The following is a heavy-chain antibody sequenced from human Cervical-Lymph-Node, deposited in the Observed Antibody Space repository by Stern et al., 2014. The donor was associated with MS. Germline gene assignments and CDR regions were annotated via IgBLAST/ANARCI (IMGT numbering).Heavy chain of an antibody. J-gene: IGHJ4*02. V-gene: IGHV1-69*06. D-gene: IGHD2-15*01. CDR2: IIPDYNQV. CDR1: GGTFSSYS. Sequence: QLVQSGSEVKQPGSSVKVSCTASGGTFSSYSFSWVRQPPRPGLEWMGRIIPDYNQVNRAKRIRSSLSITADKSKSLVYIELISLRPEETAIYCCVGAPTYVSETSGHFLEYWGQGVLVTVSS. CDR3: VGAPTYVSETSGHFLEY.